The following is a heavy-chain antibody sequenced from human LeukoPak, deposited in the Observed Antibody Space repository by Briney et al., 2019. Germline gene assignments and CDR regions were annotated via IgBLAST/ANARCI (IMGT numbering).Heavy chain of an antibody. V-gene: IGHV4-39*01. Sequence: SETLSLTCIVSGGSISTSAYYWGWIRQPPGEGLQWIGSIYYSGNTYYNSSLKSRVTISVDTSTSTVYMELSSLRSDDTAVYYCARTAARRFDYWGQGTLVTVSS. J-gene: IGHJ4*02. CDR2: IYYSGNT. CDR1: GGSISTSAYY. D-gene: IGHD6-6*01. CDR3: ARTAARRFDY.